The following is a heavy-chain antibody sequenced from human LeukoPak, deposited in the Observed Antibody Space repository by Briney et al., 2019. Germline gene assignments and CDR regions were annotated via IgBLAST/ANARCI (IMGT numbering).Heavy chain of an antibody. CDR3: ARDTYQPLLYGVRAFDI. D-gene: IGHD2-2*02. Sequence: TLSLTCTVSGGSISSGGYYWSRIRQHPGKGLEWIGYIYYSGSTYYNPSLKSRVTISVDTSKNQFSLKLSSVTAADTAVYYCARDTYQPLLYGVRAFDIWGQGTMVTVSS. CDR2: IYYSGST. CDR1: GGSISSGGYY. V-gene: IGHV4-31*03. J-gene: IGHJ3*02.